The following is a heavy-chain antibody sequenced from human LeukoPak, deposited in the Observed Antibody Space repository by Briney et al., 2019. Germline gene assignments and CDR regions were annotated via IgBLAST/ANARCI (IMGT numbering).Heavy chain of an antibody. D-gene: IGHD3-10*01. CDR2: ISSNGGST. Sequence: GGSLRLSCSASGFTFSSYAMHWVRQAPGKGLEYVSAISSNGGSTYYADSGKGRFTISRDNSKNTLYLQMSSLRAEDTAVYYCVKGVRGTMVRGVIPNYYYGMDVWGKGTTVTVSS. CDR1: GFTFSSYA. CDR3: VKGVRGTMVRGVIPNYYYGMDV. J-gene: IGHJ6*04. V-gene: IGHV3-64D*06.